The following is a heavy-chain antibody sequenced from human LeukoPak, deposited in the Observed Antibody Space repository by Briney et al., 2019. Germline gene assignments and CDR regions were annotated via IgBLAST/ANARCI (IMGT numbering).Heavy chain of an antibody. CDR3: ARRPPISLTSGSYPFDY. J-gene: IGHJ4*02. CDR1: GGSFSSYY. CDR2: IYYSGST. Sequence: TSSETLSLTCTVSGGSFSSYYWSWIRQPPGKGLEWIGYIYYSGSTNYNPSLKSQITISVDTSKNHFSLKLSSVTAADTAVYYCARRPPISLTSGSYPFDYWGQGTLVTVSS. V-gene: IGHV4-59*08. D-gene: IGHD1-26*01.